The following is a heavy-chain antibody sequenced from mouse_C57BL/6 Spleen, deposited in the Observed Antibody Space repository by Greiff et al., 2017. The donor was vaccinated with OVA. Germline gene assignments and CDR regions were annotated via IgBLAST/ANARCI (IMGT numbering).Heavy chain of an antibody. CDR2: IRNKANNHAT. Sequence: EVQVVESGGGLVQPGGSMKLSCAASGFTFSDAWMDWVRQSPEKGLEWVAEIRNKANNHATYYAESVKGRFTISRDDSKSSVYLQMNSLRAEDTGIYYCTRTRSYYFDYWGQGTTLTVSS. CDR1: GFTFSDAW. J-gene: IGHJ2*01. CDR3: TRTRSYYFDY. V-gene: IGHV6-6*01.